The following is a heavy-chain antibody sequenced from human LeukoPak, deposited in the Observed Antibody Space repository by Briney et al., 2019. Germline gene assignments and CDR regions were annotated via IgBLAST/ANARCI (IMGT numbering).Heavy chain of an antibody. Sequence: SVKVSCTASGGTFSSYAISWVRQAPGQGLEWMGRIIPILGIANYAQKFQGRVAITADKSTSTAYMELSSLRSEDTAVYYCASPEVAATNYYGMDVWGQGTTVTVSS. CDR1: GGTFSSYA. J-gene: IGHJ6*02. D-gene: IGHD2-15*01. V-gene: IGHV1-69*04. CDR3: ASPEVAATNYYGMDV. CDR2: IIPILGIA.